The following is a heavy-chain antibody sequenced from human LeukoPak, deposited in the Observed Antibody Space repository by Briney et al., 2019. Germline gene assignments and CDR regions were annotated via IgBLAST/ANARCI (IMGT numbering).Heavy chain of an antibody. CDR1: GGSISSYY. CDR3: ARGGGALYCSSTSCYRATNWFDP. V-gene: IGHV4-59*08. Sequence: MTSETLSLTCTVSGGSISSYYWSWIRQPPGKGLEWIGYIYYSGSTNYNPSLKSRVTISVDTSKNQFSRKLSSVTAADTAVYYCARGGGALYCSSTSCYRATNWFDPWGQGTLVTVSS. J-gene: IGHJ5*02. D-gene: IGHD2-2*01. CDR2: IYYSGST.